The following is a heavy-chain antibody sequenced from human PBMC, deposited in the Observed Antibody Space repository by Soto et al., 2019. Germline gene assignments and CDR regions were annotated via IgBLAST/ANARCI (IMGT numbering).Heavy chain of an antibody. Sequence: SETLSLTCTVSGGSISSYYWSWIRQPPGKGLEWIGYIYYSGSTNYNPSLKSRVTISVDTSKNQFSLKLSSVTAADTAVYYCATSSYYYDSSCYSSNWFDPWGQGTLVTVSS. J-gene: IGHJ5*02. CDR3: ATSSYYYDSSCYSSNWFDP. V-gene: IGHV4-59*08. D-gene: IGHD3-22*01. CDR1: GGSISSYY. CDR2: IYYSGST.